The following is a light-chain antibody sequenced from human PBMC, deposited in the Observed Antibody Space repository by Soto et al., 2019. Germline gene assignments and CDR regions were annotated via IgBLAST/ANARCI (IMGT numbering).Light chain of an antibody. J-gene: IGKJ5*01. CDR2: AAS. Sequence: DLQMTQSPSSLSASVGDKVTITCRASQSISSSLNWYQQKSGKAPKLLIYAASSLQSGVPSRFSRGGSGTDFTLTISSLQPEDFATYDCHQSYSTPITFGQVTRLEI. V-gene: IGKV1-39*01. CDR1: QSISSS. CDR3: HQSYSTPIT.